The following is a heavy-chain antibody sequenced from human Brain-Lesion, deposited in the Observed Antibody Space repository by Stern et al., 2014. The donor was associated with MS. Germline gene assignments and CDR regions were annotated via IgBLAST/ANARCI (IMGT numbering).Heavy chain of an antibody. J-gene: IGHJ6*02. CDR3: AXDQRGITIFGVVTDYYYLGMDV. CDR1: GYIFTGYY. D-gene: IGHD3-3*01. Sequence: MQLVESGAEVKKPGASVKVSCKTSGYIFTGYYIHWVRQAPGQGLEWMAWINPNTGGTKYAQKFQGRVTMSRDTSISTAYVELSSLTSDDTAVYYCAXDQRGITIFGVVTDYYYLGMDVWGQGTTVTVSS. CDR2: INPNTGGT. V-gene: IGHV1-2*02.